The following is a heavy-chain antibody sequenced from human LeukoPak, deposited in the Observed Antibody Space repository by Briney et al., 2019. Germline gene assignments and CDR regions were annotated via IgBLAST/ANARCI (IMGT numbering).Heavy chain of an antibody. J-gene: IGHJ3*02. CDR1: GFTLSSYW. CDR3: ARDWVAGVPFDAFDI. D-gene: IGHD3-10*01. V-gene: IGHV3-7*03. Sequence: PGGSLRLSCAASGFTLSSYWMSWVRQAPGKGLEWVANIKEDGSEKYYEDSVKGRFTISRDNAKNSLYLHMNSLTAEDTAMYYCARDWVAGVPFDAFDIWGQGTMVSVSS. CDR2: IKEDGSEK.